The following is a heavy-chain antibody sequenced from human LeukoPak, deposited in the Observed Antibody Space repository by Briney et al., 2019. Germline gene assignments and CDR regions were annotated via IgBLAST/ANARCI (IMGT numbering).Heavy chain of an antibody. CDR2: IYPGDSDT. V-gene: IGHV5-51*01. D-gene: IGHD4-23*01. CDR3: ARLGAFVFDDTVVTRPLDY. J-gene: IGHJ4*02. CDR1: EYSFNNKW. Sequence: GESLKISCKGSEYSFNNKWIGWVRQMPGKGLEWMGIIYPGDSDTRYSPSFQGQVTISVDKSISTAYLQWSSLKASDGAVYYCARLGAFVFDDTVVTRPLDYWGQGTLVTVSS.